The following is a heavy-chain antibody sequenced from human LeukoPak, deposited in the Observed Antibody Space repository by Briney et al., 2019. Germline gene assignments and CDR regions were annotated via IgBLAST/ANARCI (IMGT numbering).Heavy chain of an antibody. CDR3: AKDQSRDDSSGYFFN. CDR1: RFTFSSYA. J-gene: IGHJ4*02. V-gene: IGHV3-30-3*01. D-gene: IGHD3-22*01. CDR2: ISYDGNNK. Sequence: GRSLKLSCAASRFTFSSYALHWVRQAPGKGLEWVTCISYDGNNKYYTDSVKGRFTITRDNPKNTLYLQMNSLRVEDTAVYYCAKDQSRDDSSGYFFNWGQGTLVTVSS.